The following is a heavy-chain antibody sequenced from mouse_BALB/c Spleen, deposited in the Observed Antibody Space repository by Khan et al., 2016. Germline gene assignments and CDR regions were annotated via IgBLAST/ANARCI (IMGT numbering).Heavy chain of an antibody. CDR1: GYTFTSYW. V-gene: IGHV1-87*01. J-gene: IGHJ2*01. CDR2: IYPGDGDT. CDR3: ARGRDYDPFVD. Sequence: QVQLQQSGAELARPGASVKLSCKASGYTFTSYWMQWVKQRPGQGLEWIGAIYPGDGDTRYTQKFKGKATLTAENSSSTAYMQLSSLTSKDPAVYYCARGRDYDPFVDWGQGTTLTVSS. D-gene: IGHD2-4*01.